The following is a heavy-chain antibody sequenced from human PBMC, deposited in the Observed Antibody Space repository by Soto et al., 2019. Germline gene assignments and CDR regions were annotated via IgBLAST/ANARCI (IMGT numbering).Heavy chain of an antibody. J-gene: IGHJ6*02. CDR1: GASISSGGYY. Sequence: SETLSLTCTVSGASISSGGYYWGWIRQHPGKGLEWIGYIYYSGSTNYNPSLKSRVAISVDTSKNQFSLKLSSVTAADTAVYYCARGRVSSSWYGYYYYGMDVWGQGTTVTVSS. D-gene: IGHD6-13*01. CDR2: IYYSGST. CDR3: ARGRVSSSWYGYYYYGMDV. V-gene: IGHV4-31*03.